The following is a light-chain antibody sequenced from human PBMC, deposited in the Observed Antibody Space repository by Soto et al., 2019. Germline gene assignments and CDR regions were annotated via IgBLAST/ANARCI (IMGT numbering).Light chain of an antibody. J-gene: IGKJ2*01. CDR2: GAS. V-gene: IGKV1-5*03. CDR3: QQHNHY. CDR1: QNINNW. Sequence: DIQMTQSPSTLSASIGDRVTITCRASQNINNWLAWYQQKPGKAPKLLIYGASTLGGGVPSRFSGSGSGTEFTLTISSLQPDDFATYYCQQHNHYFGQGTILDIK.